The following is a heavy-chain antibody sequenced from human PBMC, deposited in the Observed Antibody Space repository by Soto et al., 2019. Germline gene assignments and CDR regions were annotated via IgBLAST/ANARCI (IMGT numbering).Heavy chain of an antibody. CDR3: ARRCRGSYYEY. V-gene: IGHV3-23*01. D-gene: IGHD1-26*01. Sequence: EVQLLESGGGLVQPGGSLRLSCAASGFTFSSYAMRWVRQAPVKGLEWVSAISGSGDSTYYADSVKGRFTISRDNSKNTLYLQMNSRRAEDTAVYYCARRCRGSYYEYWGQGTLVTVSS. J-gene: IGHJ4*02. CDR1: GFTFSSYA. CDR2: ISGSGDST.